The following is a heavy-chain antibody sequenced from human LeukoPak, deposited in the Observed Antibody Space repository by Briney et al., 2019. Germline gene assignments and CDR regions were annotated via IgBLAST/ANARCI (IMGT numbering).Heavy chain of an antibody. CDR1: GFTFSSHT. J-gene: IGHJ4*02. CDR2: ISSTSTSI. CDR3: ARHLRAVAGGRYFDY. D-gene: IGHD6-19*01. V-gene: IGHV3-21*04. Sequence: PGGSLRLSCAASGFTFSSHTMNWVRQAPGKGLEWVSSISSTSTSIYHADSVKGRFTISRDNTKNSLYLQMDSLRAEDTAVYYCARHLRAVAGGRYFDYWGQGTQVTVSS.